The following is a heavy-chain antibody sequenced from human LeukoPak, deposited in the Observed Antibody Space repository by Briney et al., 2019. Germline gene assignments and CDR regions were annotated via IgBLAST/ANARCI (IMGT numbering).Heavy chain of an antibody. CDR2: INSDGSST. J-gene: IGHJ5*02. Sequence: GGSLRFYCSASGFTFSSYCMHWLRQAPGKGLVWFSRINSDGSSTSYADSVKGRFTISRDNAKNTLYLQMHSVVDEDTAVYYWAREDGDRAWFDPWGQGTLVTVSS. D-gene: IGHD7-27*01. CDR1: GFTFSSYC. CDR3: AREDGDRAWFDP. V-gene: IGHV3-74*01.